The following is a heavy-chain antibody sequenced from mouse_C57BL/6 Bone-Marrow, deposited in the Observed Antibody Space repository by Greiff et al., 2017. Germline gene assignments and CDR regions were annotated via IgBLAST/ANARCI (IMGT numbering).Heavy chain of an antibody. Sequence: LMESGAELVRPGASVKLSCKASGYTFTDYYINWVKQRPGQGLEWIARIYPGSGNTYYNEKFKGKATLTAEKSSSTAYMQLSSLTSEDSAVYFCARGLYYYGSPFDYWGQGTTLTVSS. CDR2: IYPGSGNT. CDR3: ARGLYYYGSPFDY. V-gene: IGHV1-76*01. CDR1: GYTFTDYY. D-gene: IGHD1-1*01. J-gene: IGHJ2*01.